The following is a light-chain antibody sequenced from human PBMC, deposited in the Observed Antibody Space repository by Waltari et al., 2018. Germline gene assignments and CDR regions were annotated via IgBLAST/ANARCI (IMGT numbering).Light chain of an antibody. CDR1: HNIRTY. CDR2: GAS. Sequence: DIQMTQSPSSLSASIGDTITVTSRASHNIRTYLNWYPQKPAKAPKLLIFGASTLPRGVPSRFSGSASGTEFTLTVTNLQPDDFATYFCQQSFSSPWTFGQGTTV. V-gene: IGKV1-39*01. CDR3: QQSFSSPWT. J-gene: IGKJ1*01.